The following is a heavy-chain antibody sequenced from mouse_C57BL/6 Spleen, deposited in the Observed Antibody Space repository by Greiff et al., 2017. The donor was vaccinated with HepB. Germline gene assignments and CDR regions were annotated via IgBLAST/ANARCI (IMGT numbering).Heavy chain of an antibody. CDR1: GYTFTSYD. CDR3: ARYLYDGYFYFDY. D-gene: IGHD2-3*01. J-gene: IGHJ2*01. Sequence: VQLKESGPELVKPGASVKLSCKASGYTFTSYDINWVKQRPGQGLEWIGWIYPRDGSTTYNEKFKGKATLTVDTSSSTAYMELHSLTSEDSAVYFCARYLYDGYFYFDYWGQGTTLTVSS. CDR2: IYPRDGST. V-gene: IGHV1-85*01.